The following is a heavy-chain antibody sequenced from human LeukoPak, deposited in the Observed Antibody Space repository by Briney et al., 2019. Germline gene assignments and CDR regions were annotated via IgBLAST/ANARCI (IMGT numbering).Heavy chain of an antibody. CDR3: ARDLRAPPGY. CDR2: IKSDGSET. D-gene: IGHD7-27*01. V-gene: IGHV3-74*01. CDR1: GFTFSGYR. Sequence: PGGSLRLSCAASGFTFSGYRVYWVRQVPGKGLVWVSGIKSDGSETTYADAVRGRFTISRDNAKNTVYLQMNSLRAEDTAVYYCARDLRAPPGYWGQGTLVTVSS. J-gene: IGHJ4*02.